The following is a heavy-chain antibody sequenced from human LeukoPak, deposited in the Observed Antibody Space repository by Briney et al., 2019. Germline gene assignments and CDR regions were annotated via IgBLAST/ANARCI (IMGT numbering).Heavy chain of an antibody. J-gene: IGHJ4*02. CDR1: GGSISSYY. CDR2: IYYSGST. Sequence: SETLSLTCTVSGGSISSYYWSWIRQPPGKGLEWIGYIYYSGSTNYNPSLMSRVTISVDTSKNQFSLKLSSVTAADTAVYYCARGYYDSSGYWSIGYWGQGTLVTVSS. D-gene: IGHD3-22*01. V-gene: IGHV4-59*01. CDR3: ARGYYDSSGYWSIGY.